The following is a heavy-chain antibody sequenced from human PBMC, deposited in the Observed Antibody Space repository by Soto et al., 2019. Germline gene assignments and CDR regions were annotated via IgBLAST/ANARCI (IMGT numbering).Heavy chain of an antibody. J-gene: IGHJ2*01. Sequence: EVQLVESGGGLGQPGTSLRLSCAASGFTFDDFAMHWVRQAPGKGLEWVAGINWNSRSIDYADSVKGRFIISRDNAKKSIYLQLNNLRTEDTALYHCAKDRRAMTWDFDLWGRGTLVVVSS. CDR3: AKDRRAMTWDFDL. V-gene: IGHV3-9*01. CDR1: GFTFDDFA. CDR2: INWNSRSI.